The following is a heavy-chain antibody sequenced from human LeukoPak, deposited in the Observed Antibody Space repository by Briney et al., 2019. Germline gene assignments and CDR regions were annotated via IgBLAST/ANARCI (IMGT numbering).Heavy chain of an antibody. Sequence: ASVKVSCKASGYTFTSYYMHWVRQAPGQGLEWMGIINPVGGSTSYAQKFQGRVTMTRDTSTSTVYMELSSLRSEDTAVYYCARDQTPDGMDVWGQGTTVTASS. CDR1: GYTFTSYY. J-gene: IGHJ6*02. CDR2: INPVGGST. CDR3: ARDQTPDGMDV. V-gene: IGHV1-46*01.